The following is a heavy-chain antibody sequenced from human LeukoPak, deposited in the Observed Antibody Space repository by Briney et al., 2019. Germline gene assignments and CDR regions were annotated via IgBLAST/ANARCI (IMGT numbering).Heavy chain of an antibody. J-gene: IGHJ4*02. CDR3: ARLSEFGELLDY. V-gene: IGHV4-34*01. CDR2: INHSGST. CDR1: GGSFSGYY. D-gene: IGHD3-10*01. Sequence: SETLSLTCAVYGGSFSGYYWSWIRQPPGKGLEWIGEINHSGSTNYNPSLKSRVTISVDTSKNQFSLKLSSVTAADTAVYYCARLSEFGELLDYWGQGTLVTVSS.